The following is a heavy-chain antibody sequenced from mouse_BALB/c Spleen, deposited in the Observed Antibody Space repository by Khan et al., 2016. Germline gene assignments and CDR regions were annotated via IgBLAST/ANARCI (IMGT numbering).Heavy chain of an antibody. CDR1: GYSFTNYG. D-gene: IGHD2-4*01. CDR3: ARWGYDYAWFAY. V-gene: IGHV9-3*02. CDR2: IDPNTGEP. J-gene: IGHJ3*01. Sequence: QIQLVQSGPELKKPGETVKISCKASGYSFTNYGMNWVKQAPGKGLKWMGWIDPNTGEPTYAEEFKGRFAFSLETSAITAYLQINIQENDATATHFCARWGYDYAWFAYGGQGTLVTVSA.